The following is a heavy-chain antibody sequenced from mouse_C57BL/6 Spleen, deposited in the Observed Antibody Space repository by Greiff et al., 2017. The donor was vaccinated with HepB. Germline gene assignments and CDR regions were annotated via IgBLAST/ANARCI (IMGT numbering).Heavy chain of an antibody. CDR2: IHPNSGST. Sequence: VQLQQPGAELVKPGASVKLSCKASGYTFTSYWMHWVKQRPGQGLEWIGMIHPNSGSTNYNEKFKSKATLTVDKSSSTAYMQLSSLTSEDSAVYYCAKPDYGYAMDYWGQGTSVTFSS. J-gene: IGHJ4*01. V-gene: IGHV1-64*01. CDR3: AKPDYGYAMDY. D-gene: IGHD2-4*01. CDR1: GYTFTSYW.